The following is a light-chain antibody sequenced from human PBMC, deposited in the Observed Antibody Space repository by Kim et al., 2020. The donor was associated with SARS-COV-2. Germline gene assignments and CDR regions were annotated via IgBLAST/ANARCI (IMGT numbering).Light chain of an antibody. V-gene: IGKV3-15*01. Sequence: EIVMTQSPATLSVSPGERATLSCRASQSVSSYLAWYQQKPGQAPRLLIYGASTGATGIPARFSGSGSGTEFTLTISSLQSEDFAVYYCQQYNNWPITFGQGTRLEIK. J-gene: IGKJ5*01. CDR3: QQYNNWPIT. CDR1: QSVSSY. CDR2: GAS.